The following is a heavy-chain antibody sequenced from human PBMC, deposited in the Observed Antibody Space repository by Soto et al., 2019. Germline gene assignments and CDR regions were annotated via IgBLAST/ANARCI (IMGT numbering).Heavy chain of an antibody. Sequence: QVQLQESGPGLAKPSETLSLTCTVSGGSISSYYWSWIRQPPGKGLEWIGYIYYSGSTNYNPSLKSRVTISVDTSKNQFSLKLSSVTAADTAVYYCARQSSGGWFDPWGQGTLVTVSS. D-gene: IGHD6-6*01. J-gene: IGHJ5*02. V-gene: IGHV4-59*08. CDR3: ARQSSGGWFDP. CDR2: IYYSGST. CDR1: GGSISSYY.